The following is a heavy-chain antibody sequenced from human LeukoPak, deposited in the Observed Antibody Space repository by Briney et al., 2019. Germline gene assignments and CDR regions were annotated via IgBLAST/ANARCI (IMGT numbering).Heavy chain of an antibody. CDR3: ARDADYGSGSYMGYMDV. D-gene: IGHD3-10*01. J-gene: IGHJ6*03. CDR2: ISSSSSTI. Sequence: PGGSLRLSCAASGFTFSSYSMNWVRQAPGKGLEWVSYISSSSSTIYYADSVKGRFTISRDNAKNSLYLQMNSLRAEDTAVYYCARDADYGSGSYMGYMDVWGKGTTVTVSS. CDR1: GFTFSSYS. V-gene: IGHV3-48*01.